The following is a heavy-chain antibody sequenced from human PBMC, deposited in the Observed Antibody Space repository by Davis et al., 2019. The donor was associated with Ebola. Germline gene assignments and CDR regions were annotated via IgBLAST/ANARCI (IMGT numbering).Heavy chain of an antibody. CDR1: GGFVSSSGYY. Sequence: MPSETLSLTCSVSGGFVSSSGYYWNWIRQPPGKGLEWIGNIHFSGSTYYNPSLKSRVTISVDTSKNQFSLKLSSVTAADTAVYYCAGENTMVRGVIITYPRYYFDYWGQGTLVTVSS. V-gene: IGHV4-39*02. J-gene: IGHJ4*02. CDR3: AGENTMVRGVIITYPRYYFDY. CDR2: IHFSGST. D-gene: IGHD3-10*01.